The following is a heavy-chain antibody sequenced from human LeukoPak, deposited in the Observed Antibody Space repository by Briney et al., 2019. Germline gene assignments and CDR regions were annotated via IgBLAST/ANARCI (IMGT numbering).Heavy chain of an antibody. Sequence: SETLSLTCAVSGGSISSSNWWSWVRQPLGKGLEWIGEIYHSGSTNYNPSLKSRVTISVDKSKNQFSLKLSSVTAADTAVYYCARGKHGYYDSSGYRYFDYWGQGTLVTVSS. D-gene: IGHD3-22*01. J-gene: IGHJ4*02. CDR1: GGSISSSNW. V-gene: IGHV4-4*02. CDR2: IYHSGST. CDR3: ARGKHGYYDSSGYRYFDY.